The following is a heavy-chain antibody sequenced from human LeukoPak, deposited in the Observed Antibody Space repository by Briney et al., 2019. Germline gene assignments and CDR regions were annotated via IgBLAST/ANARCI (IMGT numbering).Heavy chain of an antibody. D-gene: IGHD3-10*01. CDR2: ISSSGSIT. CDR3: AKNPFVGYGSDYFDD. V-gene: IGHV3-48*03. Sequence: GGSLRLSCAASGFIFSSYEMKWVRQAPGKGLEGVSYISSSGSITYYADSVKGRFTISRDNAKKSLYLQMDSLRAEDTAVYYCAKNPFVGYGSDYFDDWGQGTLVTVSS. CDR1: GFIFSSYE. J-gene: IGHJ4*02.